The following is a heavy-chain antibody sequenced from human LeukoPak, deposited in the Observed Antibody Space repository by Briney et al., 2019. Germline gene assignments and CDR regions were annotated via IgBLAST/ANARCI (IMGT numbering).Heavy chain of an antibody. J-gene: IGHJ3*02. CDR3: ARDRDFDWLFERHAFDI. CDR2: ISGYNGET. Sequence: PWASVKVSCKASGYTFSSYGICWVRQAPGQGLEWMGWISGYNGETNYVQKLQGRVTMTTDTSTSTAYMELRSLRSDDTAVYYCARDRDFDWLFERHAFDIWGQGTMVTVSS. D-gene: IGHD3-9*01. V-gene: IGHV1-18*01. CDR1: GYTFSSYG.